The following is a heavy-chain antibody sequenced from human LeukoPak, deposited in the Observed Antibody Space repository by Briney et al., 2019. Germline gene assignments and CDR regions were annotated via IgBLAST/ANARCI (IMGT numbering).Heavy chain of an antibody. Sequence: SETLSLTCTVSGGSISSYYWSWIRQPPGKGLEWIGYIYYSGSTNYNPSLKSRVTISVDTSKNQFSLKLSSVTAADTAVYYCARDGGSYLFDYWGQGTLVTVSS. D-gene: IGHD1-26*01. CDR2: IYYSGST. CDR1: GGSISSYY. J-gene: IGHJ4*02. V-gene: IGHV4-59*01. CDR3: ARDGGSYLFDY.